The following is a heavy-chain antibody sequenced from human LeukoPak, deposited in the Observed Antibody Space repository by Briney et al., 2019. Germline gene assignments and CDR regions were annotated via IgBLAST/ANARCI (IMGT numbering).Heavy chain of an antibody. CDR1: GGSISSYY. CDR2: IYYSGST. CDR3: ARDRHDFWSGYDDAFDI. V-gene: IGHV4-59*01. D-gene: IGHD3-3*01. J-gene: IGHJ3*02. Sequence: SETLSLTCTVSGGSISSYYWSWIRQPPGKGLEWIGNIYYSGSTNYNPSLKSRVTISVDTSKNQFSLKLSSVTAADTAVYYCARDRHDFWSGYDDAFDIWGQGTMVTVSS.